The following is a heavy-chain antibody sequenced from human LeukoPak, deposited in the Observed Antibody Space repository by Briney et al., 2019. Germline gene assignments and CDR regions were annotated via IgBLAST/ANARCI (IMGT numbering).Heavy chain of an antibody. CDR2: IIPILGIA. V-gene: IGHV1-69*04. J-gene: IGHJ4*02. CDR3: AREKYYDFWSPPDY. Sequence: SVKVSCKASGGTFSSYTISWARQAPGQGLEWMGRIIPILGIANYAQKFQGRVTITADKSTSTAYMGLSSLRSEDTAVYYCAREKYYDFWSPPDYWGQGTLVTVSS. D-gene: IGHD3-3*01. CDR1: GGTFSSYT.